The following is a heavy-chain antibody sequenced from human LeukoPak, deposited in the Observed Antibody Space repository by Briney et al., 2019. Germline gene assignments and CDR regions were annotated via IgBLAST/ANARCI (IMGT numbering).Heavy chain of an antibody. CDR2: ISWNSGSI. CDR1: GFTFDDYA. J-gene: IGHJ4*01. CDR3: AKDIRAMVRTPTDY. D-gene: IGHD3-10*01. V-gene: IGHV3-9*01. Sequence: GGSLRLSCAASGFTFDDYAMHWVRQAPGKGLEWVSGISWNSGSIGYADSVKGRFTISRDNAKNSLYLQMNSLRAEDTALYYCAKDIRAMVRTPTDYWGQGPLVTDST.